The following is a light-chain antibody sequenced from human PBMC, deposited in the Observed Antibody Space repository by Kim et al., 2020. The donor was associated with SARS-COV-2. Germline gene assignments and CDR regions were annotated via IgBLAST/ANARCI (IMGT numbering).Light chain of an antibody. Sequence: EIVMTQSPATLSVSPGESPTLSCRASQSVGSYLAWYQQKPGQAPRLLIYAATARATGIPARFSGSGSGTEFTLSISSLQSEDFALYYCQHYKDWPLTFGGGTKVDIK. CDR3: QHYKDWPLT. V-gene: IGKV3-15*01. CDR2: AAT. CDR1: QSVGSY. J-gene: IGKJ4*01.